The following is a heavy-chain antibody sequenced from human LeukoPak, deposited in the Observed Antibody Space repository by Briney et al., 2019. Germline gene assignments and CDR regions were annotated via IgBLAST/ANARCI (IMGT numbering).Heavy chain of an antibody. D-gene: IGHD5-18*01. CDR1: GGSISSYY. CDR3: ARDDTAMGFDY. J-gene: IGHJ4*02. Sequence: ASETLSLTCTVSGGSISSYYWSWIRQPPGKGLEWIGYIYCSGSTNYNPSLKSRVIISVDTSKNQFSLKLSSVTAADTAVYYCARDDTAMGFDYWGQGTLVTVSS. CDR2: IYCSGST. V-gene: IGHV4-59*01.